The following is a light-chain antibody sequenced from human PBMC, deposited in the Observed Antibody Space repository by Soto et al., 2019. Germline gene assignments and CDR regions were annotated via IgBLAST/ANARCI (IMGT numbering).Light chain of an antibody. V-gene: IGLV2-23*01. CDR1: SSVVGSYNL. Sequence: QSALTQPASVSGSPGQSITISCTGTSSVVGSYNLVSWYQQHPGKAPKLMIYEGSKRPSGVSNRFSGSKSGNTASLTISGLQAEDEADYYCCSYAGSSPYVFGTGTKVTV. J-gene: IGLJ1*01. CDR3: CSYAGSSPYV. CDR2: EGS.